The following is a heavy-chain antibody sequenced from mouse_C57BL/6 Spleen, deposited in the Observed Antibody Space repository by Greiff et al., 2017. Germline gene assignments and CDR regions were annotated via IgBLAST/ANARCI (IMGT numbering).Heavy chain of an antibody. Sequence: QVQLQQSGAELVKPGASVKISCKASGYAFSSSWMNWVKQRPGKGLEWIGQIYPGDGDTNYNGKFKGKATLTADKSSSTAYMQLSSLTAEDSAVYFCARFTTRYCDVWGTGTTVTVSS. D-gene: IGHD1-1*01. V-gene: IGHV1-80*01. CDR2: IYPGDGDT. CDR1: GYAFSSSW. CDR3: ARFTTRYCDV. J-gene: IGHJ1*03.